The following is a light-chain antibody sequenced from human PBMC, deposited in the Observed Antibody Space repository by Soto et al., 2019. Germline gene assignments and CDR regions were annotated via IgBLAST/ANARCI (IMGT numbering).Light chain of an antibody. Sequence: QSVMTQPPSVSAAPGQKVTISCSGSSSNIGGNSVSWYQQLPGTAPKLLIYDDNKRPSGIPDRFSGSKSGTAATLGITGFQSGDEADYYGGAWDSSLSAYVFCTGTKLTV. J-gene: IGLJ1*01. CDR2: DDN. V-gene: IGLV1-51*01. CDR3: GAWDSSLSAYV. CDR1: SSNIGGNS.